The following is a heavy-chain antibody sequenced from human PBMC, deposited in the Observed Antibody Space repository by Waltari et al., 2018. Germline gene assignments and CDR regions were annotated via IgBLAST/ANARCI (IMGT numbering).Heavy chain of an antibody. CDR1: GYTFTGYY. J-gene: IGHJ5*02. V-gene: IGHV1-2*06. CDR2: INPNRGGT. D-gene: IGHD2-8*01. CDR3: ASFRVNNWFDP. Sequence: QVQLVQSGAEVKKPGASVKVSCKASGYTFTGYYMHWVRQAPGQGLEWMGRINPNRGGTNYAQKFQGRVTMTRDTSISTAYMERSRLRSDDTAVYYCASFRVNNWFDPWGQGTLVTVSS.